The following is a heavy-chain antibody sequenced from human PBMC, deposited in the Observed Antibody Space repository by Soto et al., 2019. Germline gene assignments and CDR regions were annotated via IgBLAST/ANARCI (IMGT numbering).Heavy chain of an antibody. J-gene: IGHJ6*02. D-gene: IGHD3-22*01. CDR3: ARGPYYYDSSGPPGMDV. Sequence: GASVKLSCKASGDSFTSYYLHWVRQAPGQGLEWMGIINPSSGNTGYAQKFQGRVTMTRNTSISTAYMELSSLRSEDTAVYYCARGPYYYDSSGPPGMDVWGQGTMVTVSS. CDR1: GDSFTSYY. V-gene: IGHV1-8*01. CDR2: INPSSGNT.